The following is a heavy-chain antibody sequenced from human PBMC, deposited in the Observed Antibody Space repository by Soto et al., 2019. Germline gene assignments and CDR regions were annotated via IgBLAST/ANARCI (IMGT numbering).Heavy chain of an antibody. CDR3: AEGDTTAVGTVDY. J-gene: IGHJ4*02. D-gene: IGHD6-13*01. Sequence: EVQLLESGGGLVQPGGSLRLSCAASGFTFSTYAMTWVRQAPGKGLEWVSAISGGGDNTYYADSVKGRFTISRDNSKNTLYLHMNSLRVEDTALYYCAEGDTTAVGTVDYWGQGTLVTVSS. CDR2: ISGGGDNT. V-gene: IGHV3-23*01. CDR1: GFTFSTYA.